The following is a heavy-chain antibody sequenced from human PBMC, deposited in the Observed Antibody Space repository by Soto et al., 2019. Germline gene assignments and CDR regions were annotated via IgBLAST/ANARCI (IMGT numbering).Heavy chain of an antibody. CDR1: GFTFSSYG. J-gene: IGHJ3*02. V-gene: IGHV3-30*18. CDR3: AKGGDYDFWSGPSGPFDI. CDR2: ISYDGSNK. D-gene: IGHD3-3*01. Sequence: GGSLRLSCAASGFTFSSYGMHWVRQAPGKGLEWVAVISYDGSNKYYADSVKGRFTISRDNSKNTLYLQMNSLRAEDTAVYYCAKGGDYDFWSGPSGPFDIWGQGTMVTVSS.